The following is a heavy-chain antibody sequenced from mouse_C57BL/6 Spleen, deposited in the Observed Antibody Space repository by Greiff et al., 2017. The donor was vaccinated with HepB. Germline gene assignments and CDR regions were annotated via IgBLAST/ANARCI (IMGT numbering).Heavy chain of an antibody. CDR2: IHPNSGST. J-gene: IGHJ3*01. D-gene: IGHD2-4*01. CDR3: HYDYDEFAY. CDR1: GYTSTSYW. V-gene: IGHV1-64*01. Sequence: QVQLQQPGAELVKPGASVKLSCKASGYTSTSYWMHWVKQRPGQGLEWIGMIHPNSGSTNYNEKFKSKATLTVDKSSSTAYMQLSSLTSEDSAVYYCHYDYDEFAYWGQGTLVTVSA.